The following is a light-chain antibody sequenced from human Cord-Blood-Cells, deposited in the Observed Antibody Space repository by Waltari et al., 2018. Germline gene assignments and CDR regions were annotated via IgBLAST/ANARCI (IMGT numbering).Light chain of an antibody. CDR2: EGS. CDR1: SSDGGSYNL. CDR3: CSYAGSSTSVV. Sequence: QSALTQPASVSGSPGQSITISCTGTSSDGGSYNLVSWYQQHPGKAPKLMIYEGSKRPLGVSNRFSGSKSGNTASLTISGLQAEDEADYYCCSYAGSSTSVVFGGGTKLTVL. J-gene: IGLJ2*01. V-gene: IGLV2-23*01.